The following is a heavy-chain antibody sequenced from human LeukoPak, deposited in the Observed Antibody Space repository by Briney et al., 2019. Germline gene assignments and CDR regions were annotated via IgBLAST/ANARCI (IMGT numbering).Heavy chain of an antibody. CDR2: IKQDGSEK. CDR3: AREPSAAGYSDAFDY. V-gene: IGHV3-7*03. D-gene: IGHD5-18*01. CDR1: GFTFSHYW. Sequence: PGGSLRLSCATSGFTFSHYWMTWVRQAPGKGLEWVANIKQDGSEKYYVDSVKGRFTISRDNAEKSVYLQMNSLRAEDTAVYYCAREPSAAGYSDAFDYWGQGALVTVTS. J-gene: IGHJ4*02.